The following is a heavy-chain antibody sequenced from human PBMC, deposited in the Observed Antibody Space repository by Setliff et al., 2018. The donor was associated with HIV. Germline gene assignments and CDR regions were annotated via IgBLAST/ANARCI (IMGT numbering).Heavy chain of an antibody. V-gene: IGHV1-69*05. D-gene: IGHD3-22*01. CDR2: LIPFFGTA. Sequence: SVKVSCKASGVTFSRYTITWVRQAPGQGLEWVGGLIPFFGTANYAQKFQGRVTITTDESTNTAYMELISLTSEDTAVYYCASGFDSSGLSYFNYWGQGTLVTGS. CDR3: ASGFDSSGLSYFNY. CDR1: GVTFSRYT. J-gene: IGHJ4*01.